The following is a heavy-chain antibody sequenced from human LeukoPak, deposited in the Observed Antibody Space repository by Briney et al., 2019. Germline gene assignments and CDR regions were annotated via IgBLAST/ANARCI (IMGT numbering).Heavy chain of an antibody. Sequence: ASVKVSCKASGYTFTSYGISWVRQAPGQGLEWMGWISAYNGNTNYAQKLQGRVTMTTDTSTSTAYMELRSLRSDDTAVYYCARGAPGDLLWFGELSRWGQGTLVTVSS. J-gene: IGHJ4*02. V-gene: IGHV1-18*01. D-gene: IGHD3-10*01. CDR3: ARGAPGDLLWFGELSR. CDR1: GYTFTSYG. CDR2: ISAYNGNT.